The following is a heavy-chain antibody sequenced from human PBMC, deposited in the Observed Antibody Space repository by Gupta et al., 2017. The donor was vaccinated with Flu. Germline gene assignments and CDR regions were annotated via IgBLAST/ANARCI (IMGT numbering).Heavy chain of an antibody. J-gene: IGHJ4*02. D-gene: IGHD4-23*01. CDR1: GFTFSSYA. CDR3: ANQVGATVVTPSGN. Sequence: EVQLLESGGGLVQPGGSLRLSCAASGFTFSSYAMSWVRQAPGKGLEWVSAISGSGGSTYYADSVKGRFTISRDNSKNTLYLQMNSLRAEDTAVYYCANQVGATVVTPSGNWGQGTLVTVSS. CDR2: ISGSGGST. V-gene: IGHV3-23*01.